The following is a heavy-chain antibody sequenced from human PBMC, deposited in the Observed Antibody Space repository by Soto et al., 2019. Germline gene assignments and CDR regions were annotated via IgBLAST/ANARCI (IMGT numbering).Heavy chain of an antibody. CDR1: GGTFSSYT. V-gene: IGHV1-69*08. CDR2: IIPILGIA. J-gene: IGHJ6*02. D-gene: IGHD2-2*01. Sequence: QVQLVQSGAEVKKPGSSVKVSCKASGGTFSSYTISWVRQAPGQGLEWMGRIIPILGIANYAQKFQGRVMITADKSTSTAYMELSSLRSEDTAVYYCARDKGYCSSTSCYDNYYYYGMDVWGQGTTVTVSS. CDR3: ARDKGYCSSTSCYDNYYYYGMDV.